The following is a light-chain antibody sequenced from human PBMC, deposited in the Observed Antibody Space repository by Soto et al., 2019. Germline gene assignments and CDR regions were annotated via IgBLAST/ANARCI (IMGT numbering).Light chain of an antibody. CDR1: TSDVGGYNF. CDR2: DVT. CDR3: CSYAGTYTYV. J-gene: IGLJ1*01. V-gene: IGLV2-11*01. Sequence: QSALTQPRSVSRSPGQSVTISCTGTTSDVGGYNFVSWYQQHPGNAPKLMIYDVTKRPSGIPDRFSGSKSGNTASLTISGLQAEDEADYYCCSYAGTYTYVFGTGTKLTVL.